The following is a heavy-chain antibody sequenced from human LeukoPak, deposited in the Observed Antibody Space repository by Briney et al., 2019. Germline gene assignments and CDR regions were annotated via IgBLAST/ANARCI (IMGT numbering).Heavy chain of an antibody. CDR1: GYTFTSYY. D-gene: IGHD5-12*01. Sequence: ASVKVSCKASGYTFTSYYMHWVRQAPGQGLEWMGIINPSGGSTSYAQKFQGRVTMTRDMSTSTVYMELSSLRSEDTAVYYCARGIVAAGYYYYYMDVWGKGTTVTISS. CDR3: ARGIVAAGYYYYYMDV. J-gene: IGHJ6*03. V-gene: IGHV1-46*01. CDR2: INPSGGST.